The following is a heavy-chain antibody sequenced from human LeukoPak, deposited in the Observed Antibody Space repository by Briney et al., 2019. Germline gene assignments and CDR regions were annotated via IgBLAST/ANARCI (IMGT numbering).Heavy chain of an antibody. Sequence: GGSLRLSCAASGFTFSSYGMHWVRQAPGKGLEWVAVIWYDGSNKYYADSVKGRFTISRDNSKNTLYLQMNSLRAEDTAVYYCARLTPHYCSSTSCPNWFDPWGQGTLVTVSS. CDR3: ARLTPHYCSSTSCPNWFDP. CDR2: IWYDGSNK. V-gene: IGHV3-33*01. J-gene: IGHJ5*02. CDR1: GFTFSSYG. D-gene: IGHD2-2*01.